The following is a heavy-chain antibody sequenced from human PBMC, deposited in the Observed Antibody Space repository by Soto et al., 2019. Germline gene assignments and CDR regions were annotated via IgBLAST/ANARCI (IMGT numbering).Heavy chain of an antibody. CDR2: SSNSGTYT. CDR1: GFTFGDYY. V-gene: IGHV3-11*06. CDR3: ARSGDNYNVLDY. J-gene: IGHJ4*02. Sequence: LRLSWAAAGFTFGDYYMSWIRQAPGKGLEWISYSSNSGTYTKYADSVKGRFSISRDNAKKSLYLQINNLRGEDAAVYYCARSGDNYNVLDYWGQGTPVTVSS. D-gene: IGHD3-10*02.